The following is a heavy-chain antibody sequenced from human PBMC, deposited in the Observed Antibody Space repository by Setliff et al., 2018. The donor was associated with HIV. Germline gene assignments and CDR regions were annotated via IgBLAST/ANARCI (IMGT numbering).Heavy chain of an antibody. D-gene: IGHD3-3*01. J-gene: IGHJ6*03. CDR3: ARQFLDWSNDYYSRYYMDV. CDR2: IIPIFHTT. CDR1: GGTFSSYG. V-gene: IGHV1-69*13. Sequence: SVKVSCKASGGTFSSYGISWVRQAPGQGLEWMGGIIPIFHTTNYAQKFQGRVTITADESTTTAYLELSSLRSEDTALYYCARQFLDWSNDYYSRYYMDVWGKGTTVTVSS.